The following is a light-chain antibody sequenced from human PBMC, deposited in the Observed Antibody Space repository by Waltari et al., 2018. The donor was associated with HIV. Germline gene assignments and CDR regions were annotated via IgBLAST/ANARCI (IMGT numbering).Light chain of an antibody. V-gene: IGLV3-21*02. Sequence: SYVLTQPPSVSVAPGQTARIACGGTKIGSKSLHWHKPKPGQAPVLVVYDDTDRPSGIPERFSGSNSGNTATLTISRVEAGDEADYYCQVWDINTDHVLFGGGTKLTVL. CDR3: QVWDINTDHVL. J-gene: IGLJ2*01. CDR2: DDT. CDR1: KIGSKS.